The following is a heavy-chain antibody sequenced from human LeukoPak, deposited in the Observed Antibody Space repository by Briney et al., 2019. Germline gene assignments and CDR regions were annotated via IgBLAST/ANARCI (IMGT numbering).Heavy chain of an antibody. CDR3: ARGQKWFGEFGHFDY. J-gene: IGHJ4*02. D-gene: IGHD3-10*01. CDR2: INHSGST. CDR1: GGSLSGYY. V-gene: IGHV4-34*01. Sequence: SETLSLTCAVYGGSLSGYYWSWIRQPPGKGLEWIGEINHSGSTNYNPSLKSRVTISVDTSKNQFSLKLSSVTAADTAVYYCARGQKWFGEFGHFDYWGQGTLVTVSS.